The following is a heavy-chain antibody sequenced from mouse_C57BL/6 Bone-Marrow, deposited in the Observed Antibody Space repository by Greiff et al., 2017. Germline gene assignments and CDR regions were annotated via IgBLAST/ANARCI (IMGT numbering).Heavy chain of an antibody. V-gene: IGHV5-16*01. Sequence: EVQVVESEGGLVQPGSSMKLSCTASGFTFSDYYMAWVRQVPEKGLEWVANINYDGSSTYYLASLKSRFIISRDNAKNILYLQMSSLKSEDTATYYCARESNYYGSSYGGYFDVWGTGTTVTVSS. D-gene: IGHD1-1*01. CDR3: ARESNYYGSSYGGYFDV. CDR1: GFTFSDYY. CDR2: INYDGSST. J-gene: IGHJ1*03.